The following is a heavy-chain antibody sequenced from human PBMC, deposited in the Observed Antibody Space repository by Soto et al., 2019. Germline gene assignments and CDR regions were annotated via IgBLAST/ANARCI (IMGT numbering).Heavy chain of an antibody. D-gene: IGHD3-3*01. Sequence: GGSLRLSCAASGFTFSDYYMSWIRQAPGKGLEWVSYISSSGSTIYYADSVKGRFTISRDNAKNSLYLQMNSLRAEDTAVYYCAGGILRFLEWAPYYMDVWGKGTTVTVSS. CDR1: GFTFSDYY. CDR2: ISSSGSTI. V-gene: IGHV3-11*01. J-gene: IGHJ6*03. CDR3: AGGILRFLEWAPYYMDV.